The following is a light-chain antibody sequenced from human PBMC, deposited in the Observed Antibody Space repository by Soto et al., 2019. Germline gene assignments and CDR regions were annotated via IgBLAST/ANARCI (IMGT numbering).Light chain of an antibody. CDR2: AAS. Sequence: DIQMTQSPSSLSASVGDRVTITCRASQSITSYLNWYQQKPGKAPKLLIYAASSLQSGVPSRFSGSGSGTDFTLTISSLQPEDFATYYCQQLNSYPFSSGPGTKVDIK. CDR1: QSITSY. CDR3: QQLNSYPFS. J-gene: IGKJ3*01. V-gene: IGKV1-39*01.